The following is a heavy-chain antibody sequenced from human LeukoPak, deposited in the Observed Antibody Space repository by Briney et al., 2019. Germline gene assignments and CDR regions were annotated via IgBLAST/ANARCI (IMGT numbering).Heavy chain of an antibody. Sequence: PSETLSLTCTVSGASIRSYYWSWSRQPPGRGLDWIGYMYNSGSTYYNPSIKSRVTISGDTSKNQFSLKLTSVTAADTAVYYCARLGGPAAVDYWGQGTLVTVSS. CDR2: MYNSGST. V-gene: IGHV4-59*01. CDR3: ARLGGPAAVDY. CDR1: GASIRSYY. D-gene: IGHD2-2*01. J-gene: IGHJ4*02.